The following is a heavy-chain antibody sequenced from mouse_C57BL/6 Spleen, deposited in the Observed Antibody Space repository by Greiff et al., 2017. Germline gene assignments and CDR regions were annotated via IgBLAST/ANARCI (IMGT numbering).Heavy chain of an antibody. CDR3: ARDTGFDY. V-gene: IGHV5-16*01. J-gene: IGHJ2*01. CDR2: INYDGSST. D-gene: IGHD4-1*01. CDR1: GFTFSDSY. Sequence: DVKLVESEGGLVQPGSSMKLSCTASGFTFSDSYMAWVRQVPEKGLEWVANINYDGSSTYYPASLKSRFIISRDNAKNILSLQMSSLKSEDTATYYCARDTGFDYWGQGTTLTVSS.